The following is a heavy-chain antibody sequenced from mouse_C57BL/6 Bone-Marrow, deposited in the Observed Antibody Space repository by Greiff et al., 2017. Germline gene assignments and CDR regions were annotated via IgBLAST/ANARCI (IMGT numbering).Heavy chain of an antibody. J-gene: IGHJ1*03. V-gene: IGHV14-4*01. CDR2: IDPENGDT. CDR1: GYTFTSYW. Sequence: VQLQQPGAELVKPGASVKLSCKASGYTFTSYWMHWVKQRPEQGLEWIGWIDPENGDTEYASKFQGKATITADTSSNTAYLQLSSLTSEDTAVYYCTTGYYDVWGTGTTVTVSS. CDR3: TTGYYDV.